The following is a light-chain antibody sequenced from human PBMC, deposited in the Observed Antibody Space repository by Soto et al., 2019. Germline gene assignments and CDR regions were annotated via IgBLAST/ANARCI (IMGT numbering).Light chain of an antibody. CDR3: QQYNNWPLS. CDR2: DAS. J-gene: IGKJ4*01. Sequence: EIVRTQSPATLSVSPGDRATLSCRASQSVDNDLAWYQQKPGQPPRLLIYDASTRATGIPARFSGSQSGTEFTLTISSLLSEDFAVYSCQQYNNWPLSFGGGNKVEIK. V-gene: IGKV3D-15*01. CDR1: QSVDND.